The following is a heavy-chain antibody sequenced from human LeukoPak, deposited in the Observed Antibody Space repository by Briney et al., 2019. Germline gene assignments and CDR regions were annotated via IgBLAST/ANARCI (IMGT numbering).Heavy chain of an antibody. D-gene: IGHD1-7*01. V-gene: IGHV4-38-2*02. Sequence: SETLSLTCTVSGYSISSGYYWGWIRQPPGKGLEWIGSIYHSGSTYYNPSLKSRVTISVDTSKNQFSLKLSSVTAADTAVYYCARDTDITGTTGYFDYWGQGTLVTVSS. J-gene: IGHJ4*02. CDR1: GYSISSGYY. CDR2: IYHSGST. CDR3: ARDTDITGTTGYFDY.